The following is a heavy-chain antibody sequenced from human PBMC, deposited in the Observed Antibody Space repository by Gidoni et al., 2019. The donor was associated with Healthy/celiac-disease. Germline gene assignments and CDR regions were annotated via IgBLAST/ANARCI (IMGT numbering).Heavy chain of an antibody. CDR2: ISGSGGST. J-gene: IGHJ3*02. D-gene: IGHD3-16*01. CDR3: AKGGRDIALAFDI. CDR1: GFPFSSYA. Sequence: EVQLLESGGGLVQPGGSLRLSCAASGFPFSSYAMSWVRQAPGKGLGWVSAISGSGGSTYYADSVKGRFTISRDNSKNTLYLQMNSLRAEDTAVYYCAKGGRDIALAFDIWGQGTMVTVSS. V-gene: IGHV3-23*01.